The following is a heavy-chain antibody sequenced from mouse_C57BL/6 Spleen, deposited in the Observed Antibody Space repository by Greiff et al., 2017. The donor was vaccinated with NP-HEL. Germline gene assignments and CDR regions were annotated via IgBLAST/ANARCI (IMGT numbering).Heavy chain of an antibody. CDR1: GYAFSSYW. V-gene: IGHV1-80*01. CDR3: ARHDYDDFYYFDY. J-gene: IGHJ2*01. CDR2: IYPGDGDT. D-gene: IGHD2-4*01. Sequence: QVQLQQSGAELVKPGASVKISCKASGYAFSSYWMNWVKQRPGKGLEWIGQIYPGDGDTNYNGKFKGKATLTADKSSSTAYMQLSSLTSEDSAVYFCARHDYDDFYYFDYWGQGTTLTVSS.